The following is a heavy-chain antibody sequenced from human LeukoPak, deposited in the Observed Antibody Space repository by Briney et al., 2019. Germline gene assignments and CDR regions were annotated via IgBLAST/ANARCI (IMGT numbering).Heavy chain of an antibody. V-gene: IGHV3-23*01. J-gene: IGHJ4*02. CDR2: ISGGGGST. CDR1: GFTFNNYA. CDR3: AKAAAYNNGWYRSFDY. D-gene: IGHD6-19*01. Sequence: GGSLRLSCAASGFTFNNYAMSWVRQAPGKGLEWVSVISGGGGSTYYADSVKGRFTISRDNSKSTLYLQMNSLRLEDTAVYYCAKAAAYNNGWYRSFDYWGQGTLVTVSS.